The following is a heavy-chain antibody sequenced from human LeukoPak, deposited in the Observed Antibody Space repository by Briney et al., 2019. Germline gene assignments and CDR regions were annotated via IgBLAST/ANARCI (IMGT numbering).Heavy chain of an antibody. J-gene: IGHJ5*02. D-gene: IGHD5-12*01. CDR3: ARAGLVATIDGWFDP. Sequence: SVTVSCKASGGTFSSYAISWVRQAPGQGLEWMGGIIPIFGTANYAQKFQGRVTITTDESTSTAYMELSSLRSEDTAVYYCARAGLVATIDGWFDPWGQGTLVTVSS. V-gene: IGHV1-69*05. CDR1: GGTFSSYA. CDR2: IIPIFGTA.